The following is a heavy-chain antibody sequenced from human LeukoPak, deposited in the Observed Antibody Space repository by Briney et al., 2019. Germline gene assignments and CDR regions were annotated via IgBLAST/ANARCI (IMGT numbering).Heavy chain of an antibody. Sequence: SETLSLTCTVSGGSISSSNYYWGWIRQPPGKGLERIGSISYRGGTYYNPSLKSRVTISADTSKNQFSLNLRSVTAADTAVYYCASERTMVRGVSDYWGQGTLVTVSS. V-gene: IGHV4-39*01. CDR3: ASERTMVRGVSDY. CDR2: ISYRGGT. J-gene: IGHJ4*02. D-gene: IGHD3-10*01. CDR1: GGSISSSNYY.